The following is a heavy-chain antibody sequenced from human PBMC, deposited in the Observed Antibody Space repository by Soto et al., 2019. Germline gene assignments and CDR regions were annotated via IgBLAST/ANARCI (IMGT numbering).Heavy chain of an antibody. CDR3: ARGQLVRGYYYGMDV. V-gene: IGHV4-34*01. Sequence: SETLSLTCAVYGGSFSGYYWSWIRQPPGKGLEWIGEINHSGSTNYNPSLKSRVTISVDTSKNQFSLKLSSVTAADTAVYYCARGQLVRGYYYGMDVWGQGTTVT. J-gene: IGHJ6*02. D-gene: IGHD6-6*01. CDR1: GGSFSGYY. CDR2: INHSGST.